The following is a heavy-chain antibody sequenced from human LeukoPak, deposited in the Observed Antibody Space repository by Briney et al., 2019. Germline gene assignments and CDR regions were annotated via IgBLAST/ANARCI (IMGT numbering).Heavy chain of an antibody. CDR1: GINFRGYR. J-gene: IGHJ4*02. CDR3: ARDLGHTGYDLYDY. V-gene: IGHV3-7*01. Sequence: GALRLSCAVSGINFRGYRMAWVRQAPGKGLEWVANMKQDGSEKYYVDSVKGRFTISRDNAKNSLYLEMNSLRVEDTAVYYCARDLGHTGYDLYDYWGQGTLVTVSS. D-gene: IGHD5-12*01. CDR2: MKQDGSEK.